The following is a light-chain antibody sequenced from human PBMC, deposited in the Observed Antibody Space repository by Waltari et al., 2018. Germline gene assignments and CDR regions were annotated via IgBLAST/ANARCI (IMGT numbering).Light chain of an antibody. CDR2: KDT. CDR1: ALTDQT. J-gene: IGLJ2*01. V-gene: IGLV3-25*03. CDR3: QSADSTGSDVV. Sequence: SYELTQPPPVTVSPGQTARIACSGDALTDQTVPWYQQRPGRAPVVVIYKDTKRPSGIPERFSGSSSGKTVTLTISGVQAEDESDYYCQSADSTGSDVVFGGGTKLTVL.